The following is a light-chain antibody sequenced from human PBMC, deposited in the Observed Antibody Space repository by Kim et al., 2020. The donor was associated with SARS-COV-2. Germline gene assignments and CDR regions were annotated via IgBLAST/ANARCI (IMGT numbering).Light chain of an antibody. V-gene: IGLV2-23*02. CDR2: EVR. CDR3: CSNAPGSTWV. J-gene: IGLJ7*01. Sequence: GQSITFCCPGTCSVMGHDNLVSWYQHHPGQAPKLLIFEVRKRPSGVSDRFSGSKSGNTASLTVSGLQAEDEADYFRCSNAPGSTWVFGGGTQLTVL. CDR1: CSVMGHDNL.